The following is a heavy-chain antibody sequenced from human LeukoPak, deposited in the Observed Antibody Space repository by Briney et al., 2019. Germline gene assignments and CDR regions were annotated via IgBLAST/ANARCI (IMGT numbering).Heavy chain of an antibody. V-gene: IGHV3-48*03. CDR3: ARVAAACTGIFVNFYYSMDI. CDR2: ISSSGSTI. CDR1: GFTFSSYE. D-gene: IGHD6-13*01. Sequence: PGGSLRLSCAASGFTFSSYEMNWVRQAPGKGLEWVSYISSSGSTIYYADSVKGRFTISRDNAKNSLYLQMNSLRAEDTAVYYCARVAAACTGIFVNFYYSMDIWGKGTTVTISS. J-gene: IGHJ6*03.